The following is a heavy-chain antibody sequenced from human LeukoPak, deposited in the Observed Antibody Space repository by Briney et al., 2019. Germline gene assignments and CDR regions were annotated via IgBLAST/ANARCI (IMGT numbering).Heavy chain of an antibody. D-gene: IGHD6-19*01. CDR3: AKDKGAGYSSGWLYFDY. Sequence: PGGPLILSSAASGFTFSNYGMHWVRQAPGKLLQRVAIISFDGSNKYYADSVKGRFTISRDNSKNTLYLQVNSLRAEDTAVYYCAKDKGAGYSSGWLYFDYWGQGTLVTVSS. CDR2: ISFDGSNK. V-gene: IGHV3-30*18. CDR1: GFTFSNYG. J-gene: IGHJ4*02.